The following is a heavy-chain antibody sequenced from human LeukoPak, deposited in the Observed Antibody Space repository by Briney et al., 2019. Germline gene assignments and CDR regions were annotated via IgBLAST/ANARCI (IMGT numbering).Heavy chain of an antibody. D-gene: IGHD3-10*01. CDR2: INWNGGST. V-gene: IGHV3-20*04. J-gene: IGHJ4*02. CDR1: GFTFDDYG. Sequence: GGSLRLSCAASGFTFDDYGVSWVRQPPGKGLEWVSGINWNGGSTGYADSVKGRFTISRDNAKNSLYLQMNSLRAEDTAFYYCARDHSGNYAWDYWGQGTLVTVSS. CDR3: ARDHSGNYAWDY.